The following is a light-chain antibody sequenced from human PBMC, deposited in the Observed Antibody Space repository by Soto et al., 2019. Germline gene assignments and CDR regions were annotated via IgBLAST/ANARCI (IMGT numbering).Light chain of an antibody. CDR3: QQLNSYPFT. J-gene: IGKJ5*01. V-gene: IGKV1-5*03. CDR2: KAS. Sequence: DIQMTQSPSTLSASVGDRVTITCRASQSISSWLAWYQQKPGKAPNLLIYKASHLENGVPSRFSGSGSGTEFTLTISSLQPGDFATYYCQQLNSYPFTFGQGTRLEIK. CDR1: QSISSW.